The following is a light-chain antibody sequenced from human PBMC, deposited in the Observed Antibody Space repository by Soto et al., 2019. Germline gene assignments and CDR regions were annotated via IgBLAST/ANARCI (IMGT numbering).Light chain of an antibody. J-gene: IGLJ1*01. CDR1: SSNVGRNS. CDR3: AAWDDSLNVYV. Sequence: QSVLTQPPSASGTPGQRLTISCSGSSSNVGRNSVNWYQQLPGTAPKLLIYSNNQRPSGVPDRFSGSKSGTSASLAISGLQSEDEADYYCAAWDDSLNVYVFGTGTKVTDL. V-gene: IGLV1-44*01. CDR2: SNN.